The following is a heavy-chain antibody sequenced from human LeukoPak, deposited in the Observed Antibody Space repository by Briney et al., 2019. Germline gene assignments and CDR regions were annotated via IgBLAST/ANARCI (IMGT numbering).Heavy chain of an antibody. CDR3: TTVRIGYGYYFDY. J-gene: IGHJ4*02. V-gene: IGHV3-15*01. D-gene: IGHD5-18*01. CDR2: IKSKTDGGTT. CDR1: GFTFSNAW. Sequence: GGSLRLSCAASGFTFSNAWMSWVRQAPGKGLEWVGRIKSKTDGGTTDYAAPVKGRFTISRDDSKNTLYLQMNSLKTEDTAVYYCTTVRIGYGYYFDYWGQGTVVTVSS.